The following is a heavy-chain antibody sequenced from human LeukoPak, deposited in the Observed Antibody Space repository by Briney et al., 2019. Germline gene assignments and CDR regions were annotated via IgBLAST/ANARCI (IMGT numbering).Heavy chain of an antibody. CDR1: GYTFTDYG. Sequence: ASVRVSCRTSGYTFTDYGISWVRRAPGQRLEWLGWISTFSAKTNYAQCLRGRVSMTTDTSTTTAYMELTSLRSGDTAVYYCARDKDWNLDYWGQGTLVTVSS. CDR3: ARDKDWNLDY. V-gene: IGHV1-18*04. J-gene: IGHJ4*02. D-gene: IGHD1-1*01. CDR2: ISTFSAKT.